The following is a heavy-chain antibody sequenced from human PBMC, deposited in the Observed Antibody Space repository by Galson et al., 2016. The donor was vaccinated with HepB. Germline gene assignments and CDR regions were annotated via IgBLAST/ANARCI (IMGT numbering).Heavy chain of an antibody. Sequence: SLRLSCAASGFTISIYSMNWVRQAPGKGLEWVSSIRRSGTATSYTDSVKGRFTISRDNSKNTLYLQMNSLRAEDAAVYYCVKISPVGFNSCWGGSFDIWGRGTMVTVSS. J-gene: IGHJ3*02. D-gene: IGHD6-19*01. V-gene: IGHV3-23*05. CDR1: GFTISIYS. CDR3: VKISPVGFNSCWGGSFDI. CDR2: IRRSGTAT.